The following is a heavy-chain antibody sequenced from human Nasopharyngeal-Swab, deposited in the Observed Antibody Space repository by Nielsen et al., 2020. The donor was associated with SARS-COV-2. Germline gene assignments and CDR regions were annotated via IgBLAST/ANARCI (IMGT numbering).Heavy chain of an antibody. Sequence: WVRQASGQGLEWMGWISADSGHTTYAQKLQGRVTLTKVTPTSTAYMDLRDLRSDDTAVYYCARGYGAAFDYWGQGTLVTVSS. D-gene: IGHD3-10*01. J-gene: IGHJ4*02. CDR3: ARGYGAAFDY. CDR2: ISADSGHT. V-gene: IGHV1-18*01.